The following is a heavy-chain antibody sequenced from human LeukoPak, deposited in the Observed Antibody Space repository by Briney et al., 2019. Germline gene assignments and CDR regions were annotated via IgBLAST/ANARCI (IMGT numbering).Heavy chain of an antibody. CDR1: GDSFTTYY. CDR3: AREKLSTSWYGGSRDYRHYFYGMDV. J-gene: IGHJ6*02. Sequence: SETLSLTCSLSGDSFTTYYWSWLRQPPGKGLEWIGYIYYSGTTNYNPSLETRVTISIDRPKNQFSLKLASVTAADTAVYYCAREKLSTSWYGGSRDYRHYFYGMDVWGQGTTVTVSS. V-gene: IGHV4-59*01. D-gene: IGHD2-2*01. CDR2: IYYSGTT.